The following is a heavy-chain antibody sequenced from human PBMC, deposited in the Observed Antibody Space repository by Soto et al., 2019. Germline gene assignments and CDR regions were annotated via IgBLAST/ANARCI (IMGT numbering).Heavy chain of an antibody. V-gene: IGHV3-23*01. CDR3: ARELGYCSGGSCYMDGAFDF. D-gene: IGHD2-15*01. CDR2: ISGSGDST. Sequence: EVQLWESGGGLVQPGGSLRLSCAAYGSTFSRYAMSWVRQAPGKGLEWVSVISGSGDSTYYADSVKGRFTISRDNSKNTLYVQINSLKAEDTAVYYCARELGYCSGGSCYMDGAFDFWGQGTMVTVSS. CDR1: GSTFSRYA. J-gene: IGHJ3*01.